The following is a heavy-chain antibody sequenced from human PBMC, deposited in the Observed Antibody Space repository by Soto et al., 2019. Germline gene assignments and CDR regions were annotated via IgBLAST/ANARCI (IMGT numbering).Heavy chain of an antibody. CDR2: IIPIFNTT. CDR1: GSRFSNYV. V-gene: IGHV1-69*06. J-gene: IGHJ4*02. Sequence: QVQLVQSGAEVKTPGSSLKVSCTVSGSRFSNYVISWVRQAPGHGLEWLGRIIPIFNTTQYAQKFQGRVTITADKSTNTAALEISSLRSDDTVVYYCAREGRGKKAGYNGLVSLGYWGQGTLVTVSS. CDR3: AREGRGKKAGYNGLVSLGY. D-gene: IGHD2-2*02.